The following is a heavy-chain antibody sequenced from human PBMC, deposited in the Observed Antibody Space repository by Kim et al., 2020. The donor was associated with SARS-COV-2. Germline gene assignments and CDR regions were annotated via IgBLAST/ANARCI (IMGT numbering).Heavy chain of an antibody. CDR2: ISGSGGST. D-gene: IGHD3-10*01. J-gene: IGHJ6*02. CDR1: GFTFSSYA. CDR3: ARFLVAFGEPDYGMDV. Sequence: GGSLRLSCAASGFTFSSYAMSWVRQAPGKGLEWVSAISGSGGSTYYADSVKGRFTISRDNSKNTLYLQMNSLRAEDTAVYYCARFLVAFGEPDYGMDVWGQGTTVTVSS. V-gene: IGHV3-23*01.